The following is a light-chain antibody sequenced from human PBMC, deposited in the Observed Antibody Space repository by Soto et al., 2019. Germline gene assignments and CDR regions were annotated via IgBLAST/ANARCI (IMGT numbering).Light chain of an antibody. CDR3: QQRQYWPPIT. CDR1: QSVSSY. CDR2: DTS. J-gene: IGKJ5*01. V-gene: IGKV3-11*01. Sequence: EIVLTQSPGTLSLSPGDRATLSCRASQSVSSYLAWYQQKPGQAPRLLIYDTSNRATGVPARFSGSGSGTDFTLTISSLEPEDCAIYYCQQRQYWPPITFGQGTRLEIK.